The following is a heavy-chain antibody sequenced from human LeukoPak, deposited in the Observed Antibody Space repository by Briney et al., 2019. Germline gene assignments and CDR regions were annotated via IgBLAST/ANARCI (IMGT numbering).Heavy chain of an antibody. CDR3: ARDPSRGELFDY. CDR2: INPNSGGT. D-gene: IGHD1-7*01. Sequence: ASVKVSCKASGYTFTGYYIHWVRQAPGQGLEWMGWINPNSGGTNYAQKFQGRVTMTRDTSISTAYMELSRLRSDDTAVYYCARDPSRGELFDYWGQGTLVTVSS. CDR1: GYTFTGYY. J-gene: IGHJ4*02. V-gene: IGHV1-2*02.